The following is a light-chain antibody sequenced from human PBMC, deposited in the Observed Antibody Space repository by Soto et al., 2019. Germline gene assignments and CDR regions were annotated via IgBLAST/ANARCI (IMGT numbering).Light chain of an antibody. Sequence: QSVLTQPPSASGTPGQRVTISCSGSSSNIGSNYVYWYQQLPGTAPKLLIYRNNQRPSGVPDRFSGSKSGTSASLAISGLRSEDELVYYGAAGDDSLSGPYYVFGTGPKVTVL. CDR2: RNN. J-gene: IGLJ1*01. V-gene: IGLV1-47*01. CDR1: SSNIGSNY. CDR3: AAGDDSLSGPYYV.